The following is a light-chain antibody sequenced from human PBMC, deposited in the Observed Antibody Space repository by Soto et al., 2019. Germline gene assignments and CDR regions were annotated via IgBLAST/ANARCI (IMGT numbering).Light chain of an antibody. V-gene: IGKV1-5*03. CDR3: EEDANYPWT. CDR1: QSISSR. CDR2: KAS. Sequence: DIPITQSPSTLSASVGDRVTITCRASQSISSRLAWHQHQPGKAPKLLIYKASSLESGVPSRFSGIGSRTSFALTISSLQPNDFATYSCEEDANYPWTFGQGTKVLIK. J-gene: IGKJ1*01.